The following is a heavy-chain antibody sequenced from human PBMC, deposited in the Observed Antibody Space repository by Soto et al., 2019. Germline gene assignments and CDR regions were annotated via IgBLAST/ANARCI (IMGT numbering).Heavy chain of an antibody. CDR3: ARDNYNYSGMDV. V-gene: IGHV1-2*02. Sequence: ASVQVSCKASGYIFNDYYIHWVRQAPGQGLEWMGWINPYNGGANFAQEFQGRVTMTRDTSLSIVYMEVTRLTYDDTAVYYCARDNYNYSGMDVWGQGTTVRVYS. CDR2: INPYNGGA. J-gene: IGHJ6*02. CDR1: GYIFNDYY.